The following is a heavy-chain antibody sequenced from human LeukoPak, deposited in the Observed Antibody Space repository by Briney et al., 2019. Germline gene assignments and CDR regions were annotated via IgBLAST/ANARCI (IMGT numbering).Heavy chain of an antibody. V-gene: IGHV3-30-3*01. CDR1: GFTFSSYA. Sequence: GGSLRLSCAASGFTFSSYAMHWVRQAPGKGLEWVAVISYDGSNKYYADSVEGRFTISRDNSKNTLYLQMNSLRAEDTAVYYCARYTIPYYDSRGPFDYWGQGTLVTVSS. D-gene: IGHD3-22*01. J-gene: IGHJ4*02. CDR2: ISYDGSNK. CDR3: ARYTIPYYDSRGPFDY.